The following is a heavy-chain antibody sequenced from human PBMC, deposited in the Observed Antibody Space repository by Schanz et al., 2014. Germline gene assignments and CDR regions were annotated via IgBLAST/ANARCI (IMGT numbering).Heavy chain of an antibody. CDR1: GFTFSSYG. Sequence: VQLLESGGGLVQPGGSLRLSCAGSGFTFSSYGMHWVRQAPGKGLEWVAIIWYDGSNKYYADSVKGRFTISRDNSENTLYLQMNSLRAEDTAVYYCAKQHGVIQQVSDYWGQGTLVTVSS. V-gene: IGHV3-33*06. CDR3: AKQHGVIQQVSDY. D-gene: IGHD3-22*01. CDR2: IWYDGSNK. J-gene: IGHJ4*02.